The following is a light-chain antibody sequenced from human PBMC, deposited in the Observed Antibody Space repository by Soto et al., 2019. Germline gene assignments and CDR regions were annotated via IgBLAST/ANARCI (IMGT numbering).Light chain of an antibody. CDR1: SSDVGGYNY. V-gene: IGLV2-14*01. J-gene: IGLJ2*01. CDR3: SSYSSSSTLEVV. Sequence: QSALTQRASVYGSPGQSITISCTGTSSDVGGYNYVSWYQQHPGKAPKLMIYEVSNRPSGVSNRFSGSKSGNTASLTISGLQAEDEADYYCSSYSSSSTLEVVFGGGTKLTVL. CDR2: EVS.